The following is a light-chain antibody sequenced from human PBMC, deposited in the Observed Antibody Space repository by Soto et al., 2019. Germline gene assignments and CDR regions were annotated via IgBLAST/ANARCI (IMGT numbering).Light chain of an antibody. J-gene: IGKJ4*01. Sequence: DIQMTQSPSSLSASVGDRVTITCRASQGISNYLAWYQQKPGKVPKLLIYAASTLHSGVPSRFSGSGSGTDFIVTISSLQPEDVATYYCQKYNSAPLTFGGGTKVEI. CDR2: AAS. V-gene: IGKV1-27*01. CDR1: QGISNY. CDR3: QKYNSAPLT.